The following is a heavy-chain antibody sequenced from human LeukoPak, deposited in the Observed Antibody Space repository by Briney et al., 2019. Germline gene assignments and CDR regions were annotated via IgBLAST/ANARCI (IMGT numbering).Heavy chain of an antibody. J-gene: IGHJ5*02. CDR3: ARDLGYGALDP. CDR2: ISGDGGST. CDR1: GFTFSTYA. D-gene: IGHD4-17*01. V-gene: IGHV3-23*01. Sequence: PGGSLRLSCAASGFTFSTYAMSWVRQAPGQGLEWVSSISGDGGSTYYAESVKGRFTISRDNAENSLYLQMNSLRADDTAVYYCARDLGYGALDPWGQGTLVTVSS.